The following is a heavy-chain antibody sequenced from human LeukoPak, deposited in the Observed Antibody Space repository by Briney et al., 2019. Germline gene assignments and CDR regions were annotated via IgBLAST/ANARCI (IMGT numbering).Heavy chain of an antibody. J-gene: IGHJ4*02. CDR3: VRGNDYGGPHY. CDR2: IDRDGSRI. CDR1: GFTFSSYW. D-gene: IGHD4-23*01. Sequence: GGSLRFSCAASGFTFSSYWMHWVRQAPGKGLVWVSRIDRDGSRINYADSVKGRFTISRDNGKNTLFLQMNSLRAEDAAVYYCVRGNDYGGPHYWGQGTLVTVSS. V-gene: IGHV3-74*01.